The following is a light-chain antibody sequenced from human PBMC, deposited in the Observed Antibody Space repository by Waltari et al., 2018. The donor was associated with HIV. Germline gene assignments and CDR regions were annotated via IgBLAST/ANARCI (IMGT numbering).Light chain of an antibody. CDR2: DAS. Sequence: SYVLTQPPSVSVAPGQTATLSWGGNDQGSQRLHCYQQSPGQAPLLVIYDASDRPSGIPERFSASKFGNTATLTISRVEAGDEADYYCQVWDSSSDQGVFGGGTKLTVL. CDR1: DQGSQR. J-gene: IGLJ2*01. V-gene: IGLV3-21*02. CDR3: QVWDSSSDQGV.